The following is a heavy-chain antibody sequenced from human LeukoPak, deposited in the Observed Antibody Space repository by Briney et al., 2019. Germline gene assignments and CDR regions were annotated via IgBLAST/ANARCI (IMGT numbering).Heavy chain of an antibody. CDR2: ISNNGGYT. J-gene: IGHJ4*02. CDR3: ARDGPDTVTQY. CDR1: GFTFSSSA. Sequence: PGGSLRLSCAASGFTFSSSAMSWVRQAPGKGLEWVSAISNNGGYTYYADSVQGRFTISRDNSKSTLCLQMNSLRAEDTAVYYCARDGPDTVTQYWGQGTLVTVSS. D-gene: IGHD4-17*01. V-gene: IGHV3-23*01.